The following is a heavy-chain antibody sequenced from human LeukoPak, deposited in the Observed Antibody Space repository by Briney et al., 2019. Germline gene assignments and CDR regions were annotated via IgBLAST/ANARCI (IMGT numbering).Heavy chain of an antibody. CDR1: GYSFTSYW. V-gene: IGHV5-51*01. Sequence: GESLKISCKGSGYSFTSYWIGWVRQMPGKGLEWMGIIYPGDSDTRYSPSFQGQVTISADKSISTAYLQWSSLKASDTAMYYCARQGAYCSGGDCYSQYFDYWGQGTLVTVSP. J-gene: IGHJ4*02. CDR3: ARQGAYCSGGDCYSQYFDY. D-gene: IGHD2-15*01. CDR2: IYPGDSDT.